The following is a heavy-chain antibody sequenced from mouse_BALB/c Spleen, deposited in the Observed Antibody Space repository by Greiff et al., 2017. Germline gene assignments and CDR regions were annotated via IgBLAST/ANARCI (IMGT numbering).Heavy chain of an antibody. J-gene: IGHJ1*01. Sequence: VAPSQSLSITCTVSGFSLTSYGVHWVRQPPGKGLEWLGVIWAGGSTNYNSALMSRLSISKDNSKSQVFLKMNSLQTDDTAMYYCARAIYYGSSWYFDVWGAGTTVTVSS. D-gene: IGHD1-1*01. V-gene: IGHV2-9*02. CDR1: GFSLTSYG. CDR3: ARAIYYGSSWYFDV. CDR2: IWAGGST.